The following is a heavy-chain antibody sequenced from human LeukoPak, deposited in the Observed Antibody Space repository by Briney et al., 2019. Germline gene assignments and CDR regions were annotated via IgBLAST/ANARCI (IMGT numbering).Heavy chain of an antibody. Sequence: GGSLRLSCAASGFTFSSYGMHWVGHAPGKGLEWVVVISYDGSNKYYADSVKGRFTISRDNSKNTLYLQMNSLRAEDTAVYYCANMAAEYYYYGMDVWGQGTTVTVSS. J-gene: IGHJ6*02. V-gene: IGHV3-30*18. D-gene: IGHD1-14*01. CDR2: ISYDGSNK. CDR1: GFTFSSYG. CDR3: ANMAAEYYYYGMDV.